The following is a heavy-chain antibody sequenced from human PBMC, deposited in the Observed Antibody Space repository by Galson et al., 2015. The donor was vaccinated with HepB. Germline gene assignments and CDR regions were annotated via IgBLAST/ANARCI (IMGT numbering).Heavy chain of an antibody. D-gene: IGHD6-19*01. V-gene: IGHV3-72*01. Sequence: SLRLSCAVSGFNVDNAWMSWVRQAPGKGLEWVGRVRRKDNGYSTEYAASVKGRFIVSRDDSTKSIYLQMNGLKTEDTALYYCARVGTPSYSSSDYWGQGTLVTVSS. J-gene: IGHJ4*02. CDR1: GFNVDNAW. CDR3: ARVGTPSYSSSDY. CDR2: VRRKDNGYST.